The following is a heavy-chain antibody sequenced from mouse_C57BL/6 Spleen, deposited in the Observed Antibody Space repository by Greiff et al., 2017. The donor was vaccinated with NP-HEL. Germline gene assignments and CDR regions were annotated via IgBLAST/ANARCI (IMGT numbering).Heavy chain of an antibody. CDR1: GYTFTSYT. CDR3: ARLGGSSPGYFDV. D-gene: IGHD1-1*01. Sequence: VQLQESGAELARPGASVKMSCKASGYTFTSYTMHWVKQRPGQGLEWIGYINPSSGYTKYNQKFKDKATLTADKSSSTAYMQLSSLTSEDSAVYYCARLGGSSPGYFDVWGTGTTVTVSS. J-gene: IGHJ1*03. CDR2: INPSSGYT. V-gene: IGHV1-4*01.